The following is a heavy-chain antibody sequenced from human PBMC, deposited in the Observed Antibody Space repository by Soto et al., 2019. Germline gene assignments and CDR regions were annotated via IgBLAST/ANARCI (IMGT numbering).Heavy chain of an antibody. Sequence: QVRLQQWGAGLLKPSETLPLTCAVYGGSFSDYYWSWIRQPPGKGLEWIGEINHSGSTNYNPSLKSRGTISVDTSKTQFPLKLNSVTAADTAVYYCAREVPSRYFDLWGRGTPVTVSS. CDR3: AREVPSRYFDL. CDR2: INHSGST. J-gene: IGHJ2*01. V-gene: IGHV4-34*01. D-gene: IGHD3-10*01. CDR1: GGSFSDYY.